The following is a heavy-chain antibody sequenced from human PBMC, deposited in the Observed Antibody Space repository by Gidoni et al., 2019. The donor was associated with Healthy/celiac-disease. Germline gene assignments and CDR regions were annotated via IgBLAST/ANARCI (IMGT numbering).Heavy chain of an antibody. D-gene: IGHD5-12*01. CDR2: IYTSGST. V-gene: IGHV4-4*07. J-gene: IGHJ5*02. CDR3: ARDGGHSGYDWGLGWFDP. CDR1: GGSISSYY. Sequence: QVQLQESGPGLVKPSETLSLTCTVSGGSISSYYWSWIRQPAGKGLEWIWRIYTSGSTNYNPSLKSRVTMAVDTSKNQFSLKLSSVTAADTAVYYCARDGGHSGYDWGLGWFDPWGQGTLVTVSS.